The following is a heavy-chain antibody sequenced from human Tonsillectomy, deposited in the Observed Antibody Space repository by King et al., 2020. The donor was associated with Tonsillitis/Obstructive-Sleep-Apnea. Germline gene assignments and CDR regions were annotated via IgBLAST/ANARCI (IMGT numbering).Heavy chain of an antibody. J-gene: IGHJ6*02. Sequence: VQLVESGGGVVQPGRSLRLSCAASGFSFNIYAMHWVRQAPGKGLEWVAVVSNDGSIIYYADSVKGRFTISRDNSKNTLYLQMNSLRAEDTALYYCAKYSWQEYYYDMDVWGQGTTVTVSS. CDR2: VSNDGSII. CDR1: GFSFNIYA. CDR3: AKYSWQEYYYDMDV. V-gene: IGHV3-30*18. D-gene: IGHD2-15*01.